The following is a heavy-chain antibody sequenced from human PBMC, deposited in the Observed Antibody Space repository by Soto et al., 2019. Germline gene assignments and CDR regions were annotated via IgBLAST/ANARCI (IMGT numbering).Heavy chain of an antibody. CDR2: IWYDGSNK. J-gene: IGHJ6*02. V-gene: IGHV3-33*01. CDR3: ARAVAATPDDYYYGMDV. CDR1: GFTFSSYG. D-gene: IGHD2-15*01. Sequence: PXVSLRLSCAASGFTFSSYGMHWVRQAPGKGLEWVAVIWYDGSNKYYADSVKGRFTISRDNSKNTLYLQMNSLRAEDTAVYYCARAVAATPDDYYYGMDVWGQGTTVTVS.